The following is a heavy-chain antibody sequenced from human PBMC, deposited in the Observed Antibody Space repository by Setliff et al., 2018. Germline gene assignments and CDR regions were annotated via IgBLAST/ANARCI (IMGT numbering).Heavy chain of an antibody. CDR3: ARGITSGGYWGQSSHYLDV. J-gene: IGHJ6*03. D-gene: IGHD3-22*01. V-gene: IGHV4-61*02. Sequence: SETLSLTCTVSGGSISSDSHYWGWVRQPAGKGLEWIGRIYISGSTIYNPSLKSRVTVSIDTSKNQFSLKLNSVTAADTAVYFCARGITSGGYWGQSSHYLDVWGKGTTVTVSS. CDR1: GGSISSDSHY. CDR2: IYISGST.